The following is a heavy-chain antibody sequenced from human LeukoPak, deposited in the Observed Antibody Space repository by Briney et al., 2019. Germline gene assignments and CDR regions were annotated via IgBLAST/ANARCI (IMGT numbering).Heavy chain of an antibody. V-gene: IGHV1-46*03. Sequence: GASVKVSCKASGYTFTSYYMHWVRQAPGQGLEWMGIINPSGGSTSYAQEFQGRVTMTRDTSTSTVYMELSSLRSEDTAVYYCARDFGEFDAFDIWGQGTMVTVSS. CDR2: INPSGGST. CDR3: ARDFGEFDAFDI. J-gene: IGHJ3*02. CDR1: GYTFTSYY. D-gene: IGHD3-10*01.